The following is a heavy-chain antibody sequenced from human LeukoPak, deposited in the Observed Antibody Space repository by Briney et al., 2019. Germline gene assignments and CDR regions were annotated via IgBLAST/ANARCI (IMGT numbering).Heavy chain of an antibody. CDR2: ITGDSSYI. V-gene: IGHV3-21*01. CDR1: GFTFSSSN. Sequence: GGSLRLSCVVSGFTFSSSNMNWVRQAPGRGLEWVSSITGDSSYIYYADSVKGRFTISRDNAKNSLSLQMNSLRAEDTAVYYCATEKNHGDYNAYGMDVWGQGTTVIVSS. D-gene: IGHD4-17*01. CDR3: ATEKNHGDYNAYGMDV. J-gene: IGHJ6*02.